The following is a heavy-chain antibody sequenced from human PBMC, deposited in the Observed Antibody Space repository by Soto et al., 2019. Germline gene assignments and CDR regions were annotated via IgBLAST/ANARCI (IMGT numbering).Heavy chain of an antibody. CDR2: ISAYNGNT. Sequence: GASVKVSCKASGYTFTSYGISWVRQAPGQGLEWMGWISAYNGNTNYAQKLQGRVTMTTDTSTSTAYMELRSLRSDDTAVYYCARVPEQEYDFWSGYFDYWGQGTLVTVSS. CDR3: ARVPEQEYDFWSGYFDY. D-gene: IGHD3-3*01. CDR1: GYTFTSYG. V-gene: IGHV1-18*01. J-gene: IGHJ4*02.